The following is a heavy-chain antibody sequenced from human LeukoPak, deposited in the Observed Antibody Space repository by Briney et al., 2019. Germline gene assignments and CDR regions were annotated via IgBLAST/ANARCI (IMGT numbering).Heavy chain of an antibody. CDR3: ARDRGGLVDTGTLIH. CDR1: GFSFGPHA. CDR2: IGGSDDST. Sequence: PGGSLRLSCAGSGFSFGPHAMSWVRQAPGKGLEWVSGIGGSDDSTHYADSVKGRFTIPRDNSRQTLFLQMNSLRAEDTAVYYCARDRGGLVDTGTLIHWGLGTLVTVSS. D-gene: IGHD3-10*01. V-gene: IGHV3-23*01. J-gene: IGHJ4*02.